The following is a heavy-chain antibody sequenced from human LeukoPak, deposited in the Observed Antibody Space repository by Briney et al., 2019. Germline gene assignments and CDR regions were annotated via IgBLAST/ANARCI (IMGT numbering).Heavy chain of an antibody. CDR1: GGSIDIYY. CDR3: ARESSGTYYNPLGYMDV. D-gene: IGHD3-10*01. J-gene: IGHJ6*03. Sequence: SETLSLTCTVSGGSIDIYYWNWIRQPAGKGLEWIGRIFASGITNYNPSLKSRVTMSVDTFKNQFSLNLSSVTAADTAVYYCARESSGTYYNPLGYMDVWGKGTTVTVSS. CDR2: IFASGIT. V-gene: IGHV4-4*07.